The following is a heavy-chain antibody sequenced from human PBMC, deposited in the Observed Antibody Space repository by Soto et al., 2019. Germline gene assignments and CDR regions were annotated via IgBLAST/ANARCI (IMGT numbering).Heavy chain of an antibody. CDR3: ARDTVVPAATDAFDI. CDR2: ISAYNGNT. V-gene: IGHV1-18*04. CDR1: GYTLTSYY. Sequence: ASVKVSCKASGYTLTSYYMHWVRQAPGQGLEWMGWISAYNGNTNYAQKLQGRVTMTTDTSTSTAYMELRSLRSDDTAVYYCARDTVVPAATDAFDIWGQGTMVTVSS. J-gene: IGHJ3*02. D-gene: IGHD2-2*01.